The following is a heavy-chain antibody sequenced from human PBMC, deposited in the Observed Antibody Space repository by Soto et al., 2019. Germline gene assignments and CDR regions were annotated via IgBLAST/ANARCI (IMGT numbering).Heavy chain of an antibody. Sequence: GGSLRLSCAASGFTFDDYTMHWVRQAPGKGLEWVSLISWDGGSTYYADSVKGRFTISRDNGKNSLYLQMNSLRTEDTALYYCAKDRDRDDFWSGYSYYYGMDVWGQGTTVTVSS. D-gene: IGHD3-3*01. J-gene: IGHJ6*02. V-gene: IGHV3-43*01. CDR1: GFTFDDYT. CDR2: ISWDGGST. CDR3: AKDRDRDDFWSGYSYYYGMDV.